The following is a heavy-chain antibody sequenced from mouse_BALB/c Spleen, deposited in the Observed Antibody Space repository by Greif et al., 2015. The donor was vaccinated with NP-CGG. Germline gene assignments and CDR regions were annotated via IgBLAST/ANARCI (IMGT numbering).Heavy chain of an antibody. CDR3: ARDTITTVENCFDY. CDR2: IYPGDGDT. CDR1: GYAFSSSW. V-gene: IGHV1-82*01. D-gene: IGHD1-1*01. Sequence: VKLMESGPELVKPGASVKISCKASGYAFSSSWMNWVKQRPGQGLEWIRRIYPGDGDTNYNGKFKGKATLTADKSSSTAYMQLSSLTSVDSAVYFCARDTITTVENCFDYWGQGTTLTVSS. J-gene: IGHJ2*01.